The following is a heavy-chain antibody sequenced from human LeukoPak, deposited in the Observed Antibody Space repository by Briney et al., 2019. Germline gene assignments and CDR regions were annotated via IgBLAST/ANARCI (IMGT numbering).Heavy chain of an antibody. Sequence: ASVKVSCKASGYTFTSYGISWVRQAPGQGLEWMGWISAYSGNTNYAQKLQGRVTMTTDTSTSTAYMELRSLRSDDTAVYYCARLRYDFWSGYFDYWGQGTLVTVSS. D-gene: IGHD3-3*01. CDR2: ISAYSGNT. CDR3: ARLRYDFWSGYFDY. CDR1: GYTFTSYG. V-gene: IGHV1-18*01. J-gene: IGHJ4*02.